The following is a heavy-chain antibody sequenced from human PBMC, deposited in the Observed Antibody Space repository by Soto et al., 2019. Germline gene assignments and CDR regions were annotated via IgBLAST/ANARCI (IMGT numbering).Heavy chain of an antibody. CDR1: GFTFSSYS. V-gene: IGHV3-48*02. J-gene: IGHJ5*02. CDR2: ISSSSSTI. D-gene: IGHD3-3*01. Sequence: EVQLVESGGGLVQPGGSLRLSCAASGFTFSSYSMNWVRQAPGKGLEWVSYISSSSSTIYYADSVKGRFTISRDNAKNSLYLQMNSLSYEDTAVYYCARESRFLEWLSLNWFDPWGQGTLVTVSS. CDR3: ARESRFLEWLSLNWFDP.